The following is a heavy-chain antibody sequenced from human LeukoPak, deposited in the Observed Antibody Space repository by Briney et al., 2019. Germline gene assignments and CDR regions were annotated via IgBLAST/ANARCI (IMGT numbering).Heavy chain of an antibody. Sequence: SETLSLTCTVSGGSISSYYWSWIRQPPGKGLEWIGYIYYSGSTNYNPSLKSRVTISVDTSKNQFSLKLSSVTAADTAVYYCARGDALWFGEPMYYFDYWGQGTLVNVSS. J-gene: IGHJ4*02. D-gene: IGHD3-10*01. V-gene: IGHV4-59*01. CDR3: ARGDALWFGEPMYYFDY. CDR2: IYYSGST. CDR1: GGSISSYY.